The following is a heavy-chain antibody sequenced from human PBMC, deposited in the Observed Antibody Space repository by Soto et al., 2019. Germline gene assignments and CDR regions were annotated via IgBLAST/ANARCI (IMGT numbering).Heavy chain of an antibody. D-gene: IGHD1-26*01. J-gene: IGHJ4*02. CDR3: AKGGLWELLAYYFDY. Sequence: PGGSLRLSCAASGFTFSSYVMNWVRQAPGKGLEWVSTIGGSGSSTYYADSVKGRFTISRDNSKNTLYLQMNGLRAEDTAVYFCAKGGLWELLAYYFDYWGQGTRVTVSS. CDR2: IGGSGSST. V-gene: IGHV3-23*01. CDR1: GFTFSSYV.